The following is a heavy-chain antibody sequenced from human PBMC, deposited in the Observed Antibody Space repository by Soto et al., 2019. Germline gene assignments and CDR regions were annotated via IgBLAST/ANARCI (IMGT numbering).Heavy chain of an antibody. D-gene: IGHD5-18*01. J-gene: IGHJ6*02. Sequence: GASVKVSCKASGYTFTGYYMHWVRQAPGQGLEWMGWINPNSGGTNYAQKFQGWVTMTRDTSISTAYMELSRLRSDDTAVYCCARDPAGSTILDTAMVIGDYYYGMDVWGQGTTVTVSS. V-gene: IGHV1-2*04. CDR2: INPNSGGT. CDR3: ARDPAGSTILDTAMVIGDYYYGMDV. CDR1: GYTFTGYY.